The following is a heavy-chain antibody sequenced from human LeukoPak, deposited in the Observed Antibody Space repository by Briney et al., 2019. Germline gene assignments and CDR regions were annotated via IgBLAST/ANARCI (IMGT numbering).Heavy chain of an antibody. V-gene: IGHV3-33*01. Sequence: GRSLRLSCAASGITFSASGMHWVRQAPGKGLEWVAMIWSDGSNQYYADSVKGRFTISRDNSKNTVYLQMDSLRAEDTAIYFCARGKGTRALDYWGQGVLVTVSS. CDR1: GITFSASG. CDR2: IWSDGSNQ. D-gene: IGHD1-1*01. J-gene: IGHJ4*02. CDR3: ARGKGTRALDY.